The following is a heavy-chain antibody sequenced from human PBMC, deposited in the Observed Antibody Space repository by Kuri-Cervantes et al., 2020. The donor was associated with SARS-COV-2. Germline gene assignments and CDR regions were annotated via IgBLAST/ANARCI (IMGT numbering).Heavy chain of an antibody. Sequence: GEPLKISCRASGFMFNAYAMSWVRQAPGKGLEWVSGISGDGGSTYYVDSVKGRFTVSRDNPTKTLYLQMNSLRAEDTAVYYCARSDRVRELFSRMRYYYYYFMGVWGNGTTVTVSS. CDR2: ISGDGGST. J-gene: IGHJ6*03. V-gene: IGHV3-23*01. D-gene: IGHD3-10*01. CDR1: GFMFNAYA. CDR3: ARSDRVRELFSRMRYYYYYFMGV.